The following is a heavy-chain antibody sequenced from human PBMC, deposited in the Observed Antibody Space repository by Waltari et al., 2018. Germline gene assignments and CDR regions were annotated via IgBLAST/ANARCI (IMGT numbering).Heavy chain of an antibody. J-gene: IGHJ4*02. CDR3: ARHEYSTTWGGLD. CDR2: IYYSGST. V-gene: IGHV4-59*08. Sequence: QVQLQESGPGLVKPSETLSLPCTDSGGSINSYYWSWIRQPPGKGLEWIAYIYYSGSTNYNPSLKSRVTISVDTSKNQFSLKLSSVTAADTAIYYCARHEYSTTWGGLDWGQGTLVTVSS. CDR1: GGSINSYY. D-gene: IGHD6-13*01.